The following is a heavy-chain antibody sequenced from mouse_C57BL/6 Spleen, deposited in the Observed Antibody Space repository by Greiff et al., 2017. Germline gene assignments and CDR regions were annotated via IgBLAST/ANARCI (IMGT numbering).Heavy chain of an antibody. Sequence: QVQLQQSGAELVKPGASVKISCKASGYTFTDYYINWVKQRPGQGLEWIGDIGPGSGSTYYNEKFKGKATLTADKSSSTAYMQLSSLTSEDSAVYVCGRAYYSNCGYFDYWGQGTTLTVSS. D-gene: IGHD2-5*01. CDR3: GRAYYSNCGYFDY. CDR2: IGPGSGST. CDR1: GYTFTDYY. J-gene: IGHJ2*01. V-gene: IGHV1-77*01.